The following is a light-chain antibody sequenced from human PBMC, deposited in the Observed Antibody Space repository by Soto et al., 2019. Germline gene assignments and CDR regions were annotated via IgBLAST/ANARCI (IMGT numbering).Light chain of an antibody. Sequence: DIVMTQTPLSLPVTPGEPASISCRSSQSLLDSDDGNTYLDWYLQKPGQSPQLLIYTLSYRASXXXDXXXGSGSGTDFTLKISRVEAEDVGVYYCMQRIEFPWTFGQGTKVEIK. CDR3: MQRIEFPWT. CDR1: QSLLDSDDGNTY. V-gene: IGKV2-40*01. J-gene: IGKJ1*01. CDR2: TLS.